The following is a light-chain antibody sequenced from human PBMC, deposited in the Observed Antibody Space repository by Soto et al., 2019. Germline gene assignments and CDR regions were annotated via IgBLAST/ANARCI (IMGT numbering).Light chain of an antibody. CDR2: KAS. CDR1: QSISSW. J-gene: IGKJ1*01. V-gene: IGKV1-5*03. CDR3: QQYNSFIWT. Sequence: DIQMTQSPSTLSASVGDRVTNICRASQSISSWLAWYQQKGGKAPKLLISKASNLDSGVPSRFSGSGSGTEFNLTISSLQPEDFATYYCQQYNSFIWTFGQGTKVDIK.